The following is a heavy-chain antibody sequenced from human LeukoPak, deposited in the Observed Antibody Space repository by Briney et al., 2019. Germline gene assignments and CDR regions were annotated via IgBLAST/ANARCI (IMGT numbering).Heavy chain of an antibody. Sequence: SVKVYCKASGYTFTSYGIGWVRQAPGQGLEWMGWISAYNGNTNYAQKLQGRVTMTTGTSTSTAYMELSSLRSEDTAVYYCARNTGITIFAVGKEDYWGQGTLVTVSS. J-gene: IGHJ4*02. CDR1: GYTFTSYG. CDR2: ISAYNGNT. D-gene: IGHD3-3*01. CDR3: ARNTGITIFAVGKEDY. V-gene: IGHV1-18*01.